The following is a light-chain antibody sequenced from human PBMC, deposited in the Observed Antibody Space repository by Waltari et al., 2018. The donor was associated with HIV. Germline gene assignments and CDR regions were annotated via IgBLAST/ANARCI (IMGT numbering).Light chain of an antibody. CDR3: QLWDTKSVHPGAV. J-gene: IGLJ2*01. CDR2: FDS. Sequence: SYLLTQPPSVSVAPGQTARITWEVNNIGSNRVHWYQQKPGQAPVLVIYFDSARPSGIPERFSGSNSGNTATLTIIRDESGDEADYHCQLWDTKSVHPGAVFGGGTKLTVL. V-gene: IGLV3-21*04. CDR1: NIGSNR.